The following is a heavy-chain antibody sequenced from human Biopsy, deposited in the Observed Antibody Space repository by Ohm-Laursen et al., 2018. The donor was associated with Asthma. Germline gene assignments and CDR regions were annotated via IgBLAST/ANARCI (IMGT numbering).Heavy chain of an antibody. Sequence: SQTLSLTCVVYGGSFSSNYWSWIRQTPGKGLEWLGDTHPRGYTNYNPSLSSRLTLSVDTSKNQFSLRLTSVTAADTAVYYCARGSSSRLSQWELLVSGGKRAHSYYGMDVWGQGTTVTVSS. D-gene: IGHD1-26*01. CDR1: GGSFSSNY. CDR3: ARGSSSRLSQWELLVSGGKRAHSYYGMDV. J-gene: IGHJ6*02. V-gene: IGHV4-34*01. CDR2: THPRGYT.